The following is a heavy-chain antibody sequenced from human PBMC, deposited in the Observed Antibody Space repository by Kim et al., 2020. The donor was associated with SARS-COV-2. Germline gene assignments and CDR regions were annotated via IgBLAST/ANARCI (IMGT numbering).Heavy chain of an antibody. V-gene: IGHV4-59*09. Sequence: NPSLKSRVTISVDTSKNQFSLKLSSVTAADTAVYYCARGGSGYSTNWFDPWGQGTLVTVSS. D-gene: IGHD3-22*01. J-gene: IGHJ5*02. CDR3: ARGGSGYSTNWFDP.